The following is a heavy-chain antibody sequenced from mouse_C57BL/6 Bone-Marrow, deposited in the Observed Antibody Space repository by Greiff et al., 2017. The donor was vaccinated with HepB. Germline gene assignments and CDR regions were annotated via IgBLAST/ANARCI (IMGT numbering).Heavy chain of an antibody. V-gene: IGHV1-64*01. D-gene: IGHD1-1*01. CDR2: IHPNSGST. J-gene: IGHJ3*01. CDR3: ARGAYYYGSSPFAY. CDR1: GYTFTSYW. Sequence: QVQLQQPGAELVKPGASVKLSCKASGYTFTSYWMHWVKQRPGQGLEWIGMIHPNSGSTNYNEKFKSKATLTVDKSSSTAYMQLSSLTSEDSAVYYCARGAYYYGSSPFAYWGQGTLFTVSA.